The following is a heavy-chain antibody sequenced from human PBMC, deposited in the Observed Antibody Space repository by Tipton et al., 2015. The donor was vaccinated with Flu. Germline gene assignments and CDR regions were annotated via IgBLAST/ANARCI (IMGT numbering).Heavy chain of an antibody. CDR2: IWYDGSNK. CDR3: ARGPGNHYYYYGMDV. J-gene: IGHJ6*02. Sequence: SLRLSCAASGFTFSSYGMHWVRQAPGKGLEWVAVIWYDGSNKYYADSVKGRFTISRDNSKHTLYLQMNSLRAEDTAVYYCARGPGNHYYYYGMDVWGQGTTVTVSS. CDR1: GFTFSSYG. V-gene: IGHV3-33*01.